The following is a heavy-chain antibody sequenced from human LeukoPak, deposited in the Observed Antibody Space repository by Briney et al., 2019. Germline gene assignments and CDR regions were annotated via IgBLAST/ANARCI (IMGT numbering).Heavy chain of an antibody. CDR1: GYTFTRYD. CDR2: INPNSCNT. V-gene: IGHV1-8*01. J-gene: IGHJ6*03. Sequence: AAVTVSRKASGYTFTRYDVNLVRQATGQGLEGMGWINPNSCNTGYAQKFQGRVTMTRNTSISTAYVELSSLRSEDTAVYYCARVREYSSSYYYYYYMAVWGKGTTVTVSS. D-gene: IGHD6-6*01. CDR3: ARVREYSSSYYYYYYMAV.